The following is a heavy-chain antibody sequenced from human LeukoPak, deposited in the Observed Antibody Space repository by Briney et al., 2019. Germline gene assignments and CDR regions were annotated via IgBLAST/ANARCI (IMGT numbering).Heavy chain of an antibody. Sequence: GGSLRLSCAASGFTFSSYSMNWVRQAPGKGLEWVSSISSSSSYIYYADSVKGRFTISRDNAKNSLYLQMNSLRAGDTAVYYCAKAHLDYGGTHFDYWGQGTLVTVSS. D-gene: IGHD4-17*01. V-gene: IGHV3-21*04. CDR3: AKAHLDYGGTHFDY. CDR1: GFTFSSYS. J-gene: IGHJ4*02. CDR2: ISSSSSYI.